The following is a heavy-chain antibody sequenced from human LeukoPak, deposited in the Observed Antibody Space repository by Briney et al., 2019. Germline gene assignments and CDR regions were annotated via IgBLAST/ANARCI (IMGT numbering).Heavy chain of an antibody. CDR3: ATSYYYGSGLDY. Sequence: GASVKVSCKASGYTYTRYGVSWVRQAPGQGLEWMGWISAYNGNTNYAQMLQGRVSMTTDTSTSTAYMELRSLRSDDTAVYYCATSYYYGSGLDYWGRGTLVTVSS. CDR1: GYTYTRYG. V-gene: IGHV1-18*01. CDR2: ISAYNGNT. D-gene: IGHD3-10*01. J-gene: IGHJ4*02.